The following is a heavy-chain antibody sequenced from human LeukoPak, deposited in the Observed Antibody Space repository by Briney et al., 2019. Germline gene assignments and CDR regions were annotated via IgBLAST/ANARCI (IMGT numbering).Heavy chain of an antibody. D-gene: IGHD4-17*01. Sequence: PSETLSLTCAVYGGSFSGYYWSWIRQPPGKGLEWIGEINHSGSTNYNPSLKSRVTLSVDTSKNQFSLKLSSVTAADTAVYYCARGRRYGDPYYYYGMDVWGQGTTVTVSS. CDR2: INHSGST. V-gene: IGHV4-34*01. CDR1: GGSFSGYY. CDR3: ARGRRYGDPYYYYGMDV. J-gene: IGHJ6*02.